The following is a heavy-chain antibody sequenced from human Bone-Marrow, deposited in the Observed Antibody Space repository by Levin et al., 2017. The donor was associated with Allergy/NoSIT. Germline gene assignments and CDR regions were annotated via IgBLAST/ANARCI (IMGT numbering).Heavy chain of an antibody. CDR2: INQRGTS. D-gene: IGHD6-25*01. Sequence: PSETLSLTCDVSGVSIDTYNWWTWVRQPPGKGLQWIGDINQRGTSTYNSSRRSRVVMSVDKSRNQFSLMVNSVTAADTAVSYLSRINPASGFKNWFDPWGPGILVAVS. J-gene: IGHJ5*02. CDR1: GVSIDTYNW. CDR3: SRINPASGFKNWFDP. V-gene: IGHV4-4*02.